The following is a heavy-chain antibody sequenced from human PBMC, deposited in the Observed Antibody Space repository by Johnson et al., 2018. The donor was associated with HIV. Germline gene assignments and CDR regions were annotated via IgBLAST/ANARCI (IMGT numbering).Heavy chain of an antibody. J-gene: IGHJ3*02. CDR2: MWYDGRNK. CDR3: AKVRRGSSWYIAFDI. CDR1: GFTFSSYG. D-gene: IGHD6-13*01. V-gene: IGHV3-33*06. Sequence: QVQLVESGGGVVQPGRSLRLSCAASGFTFSSYGMHWVRQAPGKGLEWVAVMWYDGRNKYYAASVKGRFTISRDNSTNTLYLQMNSLRAEDTAVDYCAKVRRGSSWYIAFDIWGQGTMVTISS.